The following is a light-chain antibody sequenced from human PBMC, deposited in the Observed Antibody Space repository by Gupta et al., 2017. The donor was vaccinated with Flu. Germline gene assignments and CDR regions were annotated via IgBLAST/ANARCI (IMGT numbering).Light chain of an antibody. J-gene: IGLJ1*01. Sequence: QSALTQPASVSGSPGQSITISCTGTRGDIGGYTLVCWYQQHPGKAPKVMIYEDNKRPSGASNRFSGSKSGNTASLTIAGLQAEDEGVYYCCSYAGDNTYVFGSGTKVTVL. CDR1: RGDIGGYTL. V-gene: IGLV2-23*01. CDR2: EDN. CDR3: CSYAGDNTYV.